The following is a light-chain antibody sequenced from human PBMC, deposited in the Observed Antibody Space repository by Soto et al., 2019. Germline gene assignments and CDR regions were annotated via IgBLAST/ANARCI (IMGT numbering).Light chain of an antibody. J-gene: IGKJ1*01. CDR3: QQYVHWPPGT. CDR2: DTS. V-gene: IGKV3-15*01. Sequence: EIVVTQSPATLSVSPGERVTLSCRASQSVSSSLAWYQQRPGQAPRLLIYDTSTRAAGIAARFSGSGSGTEFTLTISSLQSEDSAVYYCQQYVHWPPGTLGQGPKVDI. CDR1: QSVSSS.